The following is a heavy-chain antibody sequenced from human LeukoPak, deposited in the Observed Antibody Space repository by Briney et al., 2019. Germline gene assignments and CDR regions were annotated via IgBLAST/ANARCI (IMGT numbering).Heavy chain of an antibody. CDR3: ARLTVVTSIPNDY. V-gene: IGHV4-39*01. CDR1: GGSISSSSYY. D-gene: IGHD4-23*01. Sequence: KPSETLSLTCTVSGGSISSSSYYWGWIRQPPGKGLEWIGSIYYSGSTYYNPSLKSRVTISVDTSKNQFSLKLSSVTAADTAVYYCARLTVVTSIPNDYWGQGTLVTVSS. CDR2: IYYSGST. J-gene: IGHJ4*02.